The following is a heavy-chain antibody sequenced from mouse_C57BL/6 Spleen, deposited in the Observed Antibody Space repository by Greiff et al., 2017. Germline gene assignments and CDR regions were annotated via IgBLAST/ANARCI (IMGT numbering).Heavy chain of an antibody. CDR1: GYTFTSYW. D-gene: IGHD1-1*01. J-gene: IGHJ2*01. V-gene: IGHV1-59*01. CDR3: ARTTVGAKGYLDD. CDR2: IDPSDSYT. Sequence: QVQLQQPGAELVRPGTSVKLSCKASGYTFTSYWMHWVKQRPGQGLEWIGVIDPSDSYTNYNQKFKGKATLTVDTSSSTAYMQHSSLTSADSAVYYCARTTVGAKGYLDDGGQGTTLTVSS.